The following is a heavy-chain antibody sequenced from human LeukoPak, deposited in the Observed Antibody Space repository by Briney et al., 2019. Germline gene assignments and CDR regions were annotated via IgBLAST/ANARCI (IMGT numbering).Heavy chain of an antibody. V-gene: IGHV4-59*08. J-gene: IGHJ6*02. CDR2: IYYSGNT. D-gene: IGHD3-22*01. CDR3: ARLAYDSSGYYSAFRYYGMDV. Sequence: SETLSLTCIVSGGSISNSYWSWIRQPPGKGLEWIGYIYYSGNTNYNPSLKSRVTISVDTSKKQFSLKLSSVAAADTAVYYCARLAYDSSGYYSAFRYYGMDVWGQGTTVTVSS. CDR1: GGSISNSY.